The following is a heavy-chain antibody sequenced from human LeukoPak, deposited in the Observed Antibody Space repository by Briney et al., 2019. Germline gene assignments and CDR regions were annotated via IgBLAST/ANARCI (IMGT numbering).Heavy chain of an antibody. Sequence: ASVKVSCKASGYTFTDYYVHWVRQAPGQGLECMGWINPKSGGTSYAQKFQGRVTMTRDTSISTAYMELGRLRSDDTAVYYCARGGRDYGDYRGQGTLVTVSS. CDR1: GYTFTDYY. J-gene: IGHJ4*02. V-gene: IGHV1-2*02. CDR3: ARGGRDYGDY. CDR2: INPKSGGT.